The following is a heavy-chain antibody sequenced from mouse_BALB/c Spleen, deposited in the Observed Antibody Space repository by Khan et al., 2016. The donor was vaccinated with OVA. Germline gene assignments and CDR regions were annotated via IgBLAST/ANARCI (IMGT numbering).Heavy chain of an antibody. Sequence: QVQLQQSGAELVRPGTSVKVSCKASGYALTNYLIEWVKQRPGQGLEWIGVINPGSGGTNYNEKFKGKAPLTADTSSSTAYMQLSSLTSDVSAVYFCTRGGCGGFAYWGQGTLVTVSA. CDR3: TRGGCGGFAY. CDR1: GYALTNYL. J-gene: IGHJ3*01. CDR2: INPGSGGT. V-gene: IGHV1-54*01.